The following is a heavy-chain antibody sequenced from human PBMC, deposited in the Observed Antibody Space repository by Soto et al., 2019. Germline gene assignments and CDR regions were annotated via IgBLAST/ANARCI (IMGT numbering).Heavy chain of an antibody. J-gene: IGHJ6*02. Sequence: EASVKVSCKVSGYTLTELSMHWVRQAPGKGLEWMGGFDPEDGETIYAQKFQGRVTMTEDTSTDTAYMELSSLRSEDTAVYYCATDNEVPAAGGTPVAPHMDVWGQGTTVTVSS. D-gene: IGHD2-2*01. CDR1: GYTLTELS. V-gene: IGHV1-24*01. CDR2: FDPEDGET. CDR3: ATDNEVPAAGGTPVAPHMDV.